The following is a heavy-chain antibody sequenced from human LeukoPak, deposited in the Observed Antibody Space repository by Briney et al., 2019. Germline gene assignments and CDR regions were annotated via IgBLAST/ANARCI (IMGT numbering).Heavy chain of an antibody. D-gene: IGHD3-22*01. J-gene: IGHJ4*02. CDR1: GFTFSIYS. CDR2: ISSSSSTI. V-gene: IGHV3-48*02. CDR3: ARGWGPSGSYNNDY. Sequence: GGSLRLSCAASGFTFSIYSMNWVRQAPGKGLEWVSYISSSSSTIYYADSVKGRFTISRDNAKNSPYLQMNSLRDEDTAVYYCARGWGPSGSYNNDYWGQGTLVTVSS.